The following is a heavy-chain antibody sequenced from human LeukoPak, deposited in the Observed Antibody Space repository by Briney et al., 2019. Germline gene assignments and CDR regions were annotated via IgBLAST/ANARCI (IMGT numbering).Heavy chain of an antibody. CDR1: GGTFSGYY. CDR3: GIQYGDYVAANAFDI. CDR2: INHSGST. J-gene: IGHJ3*02. Sequence: PSETLSLTCAVYGGTFSGYYWSWIRQPPGKGLEWIGEINHSGSTNYNPSLKSRVIISVDTSKNQFSLKLSSVTAADTPVYYCGIQYGDYVAANAFDIWGQGRVVSVSS. D-gene: IGHD4-17*01. V-gene: IGHV4-34*08.